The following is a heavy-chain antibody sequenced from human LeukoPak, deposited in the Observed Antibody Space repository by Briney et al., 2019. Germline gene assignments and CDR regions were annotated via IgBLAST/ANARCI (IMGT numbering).Heavy chain of an antibody. J-gene: IGHJ4*02. CDR2: INHSGST. D-gene: IGHD3-3*01. Sequence: SETLSLTCAVYGGSFSGYYWSWIRQPPGKGLEWIGEINHSGSTNYNPSLKSRVTISVDTSKNQFSLKLSSVTAADTAVYYCARGPRTITIFGVVSQRTHPYDYWGQGTLVTVSS. CDR3: ARGPRTITIFGVVSQRTHPYDY. CDR1: GGSFSGYY. V-gene: IGHV4-34*01.